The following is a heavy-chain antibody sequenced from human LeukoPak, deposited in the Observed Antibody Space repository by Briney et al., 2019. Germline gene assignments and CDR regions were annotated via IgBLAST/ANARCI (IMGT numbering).Heavy chain of an antibody. J-gene: IGHJ6*02. V-gene: IGHV4-59*01. CDR2: IYYSGST. CDR1: GGSISSYS. D-gene: IGHD4-17*01. CDR3: ARLTVTTGPYYYYYYYGMDV. Sequence: SETLSLTCTVSGGSISSYSWSWIRQPPGKGLEWIGYIYYSGSTNYNPSLKSRVTISVDTSKNQFSLKLSSVTAADTAVYYCARLTVTTGPYYYYYYYGMDVWGQGTTVTVSS.